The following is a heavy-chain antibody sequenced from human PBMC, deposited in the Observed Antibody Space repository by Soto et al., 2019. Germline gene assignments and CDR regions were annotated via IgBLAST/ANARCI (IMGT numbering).Heavy chain of an antibody. J-gene: IGHJ4*02. V-gene: IGHV3-30*18. CDR3: AKDKSHCWGGACKDYFDP. CDR2: VSLDGTNK. Sequence: QVQLVDSGGGVVQPGRSLRLSCTASGFMFSTYGMHWVRQAPGKGLEWVALVSLDGTNKYYADSVKGRFSISRDNSKNTLYLQMDRLRAEDTAVYYCAKDKSHCWGGACKDYFDPWGQGTLVTVSS. D-gene: IGHD2-21*02. CDR1: GFMFSTYG.